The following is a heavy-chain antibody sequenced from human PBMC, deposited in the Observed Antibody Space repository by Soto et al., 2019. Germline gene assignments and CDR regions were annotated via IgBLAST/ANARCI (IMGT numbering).Heavy chain of an antibody. CDR1: GYTFTSYA. Sequence: ASVKVSCKASGYTFTSYAMHWVRQAPGQRLEWMGWINAGNGNTKYSQKFQGRVTITRDTSASTAYMELSSLRSEDTAVYYCARGGSGSYIPFYYYYGMDVWGQGTTVTVSS. D-gene: IGHD3-10*01. J-gene: IGHJ6*02. CDR3: ARGGSGSYIPFYYYYGMDV. CDR2: INAGNGNT. V-gene: IGHV1-3*01.